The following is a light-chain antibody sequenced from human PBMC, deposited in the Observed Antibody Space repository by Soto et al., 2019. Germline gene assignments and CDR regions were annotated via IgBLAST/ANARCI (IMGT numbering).Light chain of an antibody. J-gene: IGKJ4*01. CDR2: GPS. CDR3: QHYGSSPFT. CDR1: QSITSNY. V-gene: IGKV3-20*01. Sequence: EIVLTQSPGTLSLPPGERATLSCRASQSITSNYLAWYQQKPGQAPRLLIYGPSSRAIGIPHRFSGSGSGTDFTLTISRLEPEDFAVYYCQHYGSSPFTFGGGTRVEIK.